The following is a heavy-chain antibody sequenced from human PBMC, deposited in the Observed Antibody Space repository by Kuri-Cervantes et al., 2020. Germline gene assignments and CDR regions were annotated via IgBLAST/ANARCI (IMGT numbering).Heavy chain of an antibody. CDR3: ARVAARDLGWVREDFDY. D-gene: IGHD3-3*01. CDR1: RFTVSSNY. CDR2: IYSGGST. V-gene: IGHV3-53*05. J-gene: IGHJ4*02. Sequence: GGSLRLSCAASRFTVSSNYMSWVRQAPGKGLEWVSVIYSGGSTYYADSVKGRFTISRDNSRNTVYLQMNSLTTEDTALYYCARVAARDLGWVREDFDYWGRGTLVTVSS.